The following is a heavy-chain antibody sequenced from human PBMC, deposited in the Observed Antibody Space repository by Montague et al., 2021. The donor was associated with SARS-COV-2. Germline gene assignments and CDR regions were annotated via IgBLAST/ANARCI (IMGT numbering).Heavy chain of an antibody. CDR2: IYNSGTT. CDR1: GDSTSCPNCY. CDR3: SRHRNYGDHSLDNWFHP. V-gene: IGHV4-39*01. D-gene: IGHD4-17*01. Sequence: SETLSLTCTVSGDSTSCPNCYWGWIRQALGKGLDWIGTIYNSGTTYYNLSLKNRLTISIDTSKNQFSLKLTSVTAADTVVYYCSRHRNYGDHSLDNWFHPWGQGTLVTVSS. J-gene: IGHJ5*02.